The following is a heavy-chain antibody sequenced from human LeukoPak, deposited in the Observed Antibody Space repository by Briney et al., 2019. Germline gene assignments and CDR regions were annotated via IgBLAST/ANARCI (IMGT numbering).Heavy chain of an antibody. CDR1: GGSISSSNDY. Sequence: AETVTLTCTVSGGSISSSNDYWGWIRQPPGKGLEWIGSIYYSGSTYYNPSLKSRVTISVGTSKNQFSLKLSSVTAADTAVYYCARHTYSGSYRDAGNFDYWGQGTLVTVSS. V-gene: IGHV4-39*01. D-gene: IGHD1-26*01. CDR2: IYYSGST. CDR3: ARHTYSGSYRDAGNFDY. J-gene: IGHJ4*02.